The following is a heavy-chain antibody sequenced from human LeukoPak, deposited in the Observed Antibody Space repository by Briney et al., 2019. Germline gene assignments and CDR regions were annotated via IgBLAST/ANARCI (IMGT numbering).Heavy chain of an antibody. CDR2: ISGSGAST. J-gene: IGHJ4*02. Sequence: PGGSLRLSCGAFGFTFKSYGMSWVRQAPGKGLEWVSAISGSGASTYYADSVKGRFTISRDNSKNTLYLQMNSLRAEDTAVYYCAKDFWSGYYTSLLSFDFLRQGTLVTVSS. CDR3: AKDFWSGYYTSLLSFDF. V-gene: IGHV3-23*01. D-gene: IGHD3-3*01. CDR1: GFTFKSYG.